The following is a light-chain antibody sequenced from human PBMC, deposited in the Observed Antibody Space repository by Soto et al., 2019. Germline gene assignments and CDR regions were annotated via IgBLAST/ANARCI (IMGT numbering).Light chain of an antibody. CDR2: GAS. Sequence: EIVMTQSPATLSVSPGERATLSCRASQSVSRNLAWYQQRPGQAPRLLIYGASNRATGIPDRFSGSGSGTEFTLTINRLQSEDFAVYYCQKYNNWPPTTFGQGTKVDIK. V-gene: IGKV3-15*01. CDR1: QSVSRN. CDR3: QKYNNWPPTT. J-gene: IGKJ1*01.